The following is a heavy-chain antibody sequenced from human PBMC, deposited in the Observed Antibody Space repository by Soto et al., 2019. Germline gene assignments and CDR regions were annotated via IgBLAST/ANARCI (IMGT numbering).Heavy chain of an antibody. D-gene: IGHD2-2*01. CDR2: ISSSSSYI. J-gene: IGHJ4*02. Sequence: GGSLRLSCAASGFTFSSYSMNWVRQAPGKGLEWVSSISSSSSYIYYADSVKGRFTISRDNAKNSLYLQMNSLRAEDTAVYYCAREAAVRAATHYYFDYWGQGTLVTVSS. CDR3: AREAAVRAATHYYFDY. CDR1: GFTFSSYS. V-gene: IGHV3-21*01.